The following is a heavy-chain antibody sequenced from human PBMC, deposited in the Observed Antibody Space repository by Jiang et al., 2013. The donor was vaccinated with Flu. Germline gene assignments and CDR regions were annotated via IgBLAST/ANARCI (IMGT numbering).Heavy chain of an antibody. CDR2: ISSNGGST. CDR3: VKESGRANSGYDLDY. V-gene: IGHV3-64D*06. Sequence: VQLVESGGGLVQPGGSLRLSCSASGFTFSSYAMHWVRQAPGKGLEYVSAISSNGGSTYYADSVKGRFTISRDNSKDTLYLQMSSLRAEDTAVYYCVKESGRANSGYDLDYWGQGTLVTVSS. D-gene: IGHD5-12*01. J-gene: IGHJ4*02. CDR1: GFTFSSYA.